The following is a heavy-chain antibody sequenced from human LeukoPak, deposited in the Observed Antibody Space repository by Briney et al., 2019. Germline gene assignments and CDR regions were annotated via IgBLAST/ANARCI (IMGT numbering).Heavy chain of an antibody. CDR1: GFTFSSYS. Sequence: GGSLRLSCAASGFTFSSYSMNWVRRAPGKGLEWVSSISSSSSYIYYADSVKGRFTISRDNAKNSLYLQMNSLRAEDTAVYYCARGRYSGSYYGEYFQHWGQGTLVTVSS. D-gene: IGHD1-26*01. CDR2: ISSSSSYI. V-gene: IGHV3-21*01. J-gene: IGHJ1*01. CDR3: ARGRYSGSYYGEYFQH.